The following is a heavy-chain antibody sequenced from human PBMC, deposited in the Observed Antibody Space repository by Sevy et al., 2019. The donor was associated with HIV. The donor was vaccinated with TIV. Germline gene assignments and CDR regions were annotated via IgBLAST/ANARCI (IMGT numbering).Heavy chain of an antibody. D-gene: IGHD2-15*01. Sequence: SETLSLTCTVSGGSISSYYWNWIQQSPGKGLEWIGYIYHSGSTNYNPSLTSRVTISVDTSKNQFSLKLSSVTAADTAVYYCARDRTRGGFDSWGQGTLVTVSS. CDR1: GGSISSYY. CDR2: IYHSGST. J-gene: IGHJ4*02. V-gene: IGHV4-59*01. CDR3: ARDRTRGGFDS.